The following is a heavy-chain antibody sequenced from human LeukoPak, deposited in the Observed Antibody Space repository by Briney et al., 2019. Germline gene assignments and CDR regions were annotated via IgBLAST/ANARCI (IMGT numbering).Heavy chain of an antibody. Sequence: SGTLSLTCGVSGGSISTTNWWTWVRQPPGEGLEWIGEVHLSGRTHYNPSLKARVTMSVDTSKNQVSLKLSSVTAADTAMYYCARAAEYSSGWYLFDYWGQGILVTVSA. CDR3: ARAAEYSSGWYLFDY. CDR2: VHLSGRT. V-gene: IGHV4-4*02. J-gene: IGHJ4*02. CDR1: GGSISTTNW. D-gene: IGHD6-19*01.